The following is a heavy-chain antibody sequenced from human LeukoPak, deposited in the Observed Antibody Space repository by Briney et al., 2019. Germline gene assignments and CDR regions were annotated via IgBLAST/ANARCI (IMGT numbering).Heavy chain of an antibody. CDR2: INADGSSA. D-gene: IGHD3-10*01. V-gene: IGHV3-74*01. Sequence: PGGSLRLSCAASGFTFSNSWMHWVRQAPGKGLVWVSRINADGSSASYADSVKGRFTISRDNAKNTLYLQMNSLRAEDTAMYYCARDYGRSRDYGMDVWGQGTTVTVSS. J-gene: IGHJ6*02. CDR3: ARDYGRSRDYGMDV. CDR1: GFTFSNSW.